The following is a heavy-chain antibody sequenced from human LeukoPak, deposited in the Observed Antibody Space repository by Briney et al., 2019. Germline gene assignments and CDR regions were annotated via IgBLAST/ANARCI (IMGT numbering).Heavy chain of an antibody. CDR3: ARRVAFWSGYYFGYNWFDP. CDR2: IYYSGST. D-gene: IGHD3-3*01. CDR1: GGSISSYY. Sequence: SETRSLTCTVSGGSISSYYWGWIRQPPGKGLEWIGSIYYSGSTYYNPSLKSRVTISVDTSKNQFSLKLSSVTAADTAVYYCARRVAFWSGYYFGYNWFDPWGQGTLVTVSS. V-gene: IGHV4-39*07. J-gene: IGHJ5*02.